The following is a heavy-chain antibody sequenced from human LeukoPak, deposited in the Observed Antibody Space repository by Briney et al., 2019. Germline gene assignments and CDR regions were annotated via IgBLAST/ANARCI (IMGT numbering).Heavy chain of an antibody. V-gene: IGHV1-2*02. J-gene: IGHJ4*02. D-gene: IGHD4-11*01. CDR2: INPNSGGT. Sequence: ASVKVSCKASGYTLTGYYMHWVRQAPGQGLEWMGWINPNSGGTNYAQNFQDRVTMTRDTSISTAYMELSRLRSDDTAVYYCARGNDFSNSGPLLDYWGQGTLVTVSS. CDR1: GYTLTGYY. CDR3: ARGNDFSNSGPLLDY.